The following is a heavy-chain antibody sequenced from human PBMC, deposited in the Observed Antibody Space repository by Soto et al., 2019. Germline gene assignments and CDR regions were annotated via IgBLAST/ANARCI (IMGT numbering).Heavy chain of an antibody. V-gene: IGHV1-69*13. CDR1: GGTFSSYA. CDR2: IIPIFGTA. CDR3: ASSPIVVVVAASPYFGY. Sequence: SVKVSCKASGGTFSSYAISWVRQAPGQGLEWMGGIIPIFGTANYAQKFQGRVTITADESTSTAYMELSSLRSEDTAVYYWASSPIVVVVAASPYFGYWGQGTLVTVSS. J-gene: IGHJ4*02. D-gene: IGHD2-15*01.